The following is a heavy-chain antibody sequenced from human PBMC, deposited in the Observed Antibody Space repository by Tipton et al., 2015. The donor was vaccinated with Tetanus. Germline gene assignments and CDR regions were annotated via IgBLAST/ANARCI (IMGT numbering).Heavy chain of an antibody. J-gene: IGHJ5*02. Sequence: TLSLTCTVSGGSISSTNYYWGWIRQPPGKGLEWIGSIYNTGNAYYNPALTSRVTMSVDTSKIQFSLKLSSVTAADTAVYYCARGQLLSRDWFDPWGQGTLVTVSS. V-gene: IGHV4-39*07. CDR2: IYNTGNA. D-gene: IGHD2-2*01. CDR1: GGSISSTNYY. CDR3: ARGQLLSRDWFDP.